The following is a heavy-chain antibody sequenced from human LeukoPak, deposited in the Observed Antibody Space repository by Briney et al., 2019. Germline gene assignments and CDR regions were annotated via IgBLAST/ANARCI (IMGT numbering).Heavy chain of an antibody. CDR2: INPNSGGT. D-gene: IGHD6-13*01. CDR1: GYTFTGYY. CDR3: ARRGSNSSSWYGYYYYYMDV. Sequence: ASVKVSCKASGYTFTGYYMHWVRQAPGQGLEWMGWINPNSGGTNYAQKFQGRVTMTRDTSISTAYMELSRLRSDDTAVYYCARRGSNSSSWYGYYYYYMDVWGKGTTVTVSS. J-gene: IGHJ6*03. V-gene: IGHV1-2*02.